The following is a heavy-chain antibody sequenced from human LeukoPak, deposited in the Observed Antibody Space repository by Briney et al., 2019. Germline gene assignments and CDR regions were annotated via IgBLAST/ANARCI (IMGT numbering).Heavy chain of an antibody. CDR3: AKDRSPYENEGQDY. CDR2: ISNSGAST. D-gene: IGHD3-22*01. Sequence: PGGSLRLPCEASGFTFRSYAMSWFRQAPGKGLEWVSAISNSGASTYYADSVKGRFTISRDNSKNTLSLQLNGLGAEDTAMYFCAKDRSPYENEGQDYWGQGTLVTVSS. J-gene: IGHJ4*02. CDR1: GFTFRSYA. V-gene: IGHV3-23*01.